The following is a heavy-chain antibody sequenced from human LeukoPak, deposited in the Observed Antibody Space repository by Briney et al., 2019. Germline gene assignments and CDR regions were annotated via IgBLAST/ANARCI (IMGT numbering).Heavy chain of an antibody. Sequence: PGGSLRLSCAASGFTFSRYAMSWVRQAPGKGLEWVSLIYSGGSTYYADSVKGRFTISRDNSKNTLHLQMNSLRAEDTAVYYCARDTDYYGSGRHGYFDHWGQGTLVTVSS. J-gene: IGHJ1*01. D-gene: IGHD3-10*01. CDR2: IYSGGST. CDR3: ARDTDYYGSGRHGYFDH. V-gene: IGHV3-66*01. CDR1: GFTFSRYA.